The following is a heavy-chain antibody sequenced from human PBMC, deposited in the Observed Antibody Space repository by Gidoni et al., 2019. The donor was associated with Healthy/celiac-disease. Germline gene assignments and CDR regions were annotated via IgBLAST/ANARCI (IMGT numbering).Heavy chain of an antibody. V-gene: IGHV2-5*01. CDR3: AQENRPGGNSVGAFDI. D-gene: IGHD2-21*02. Sequence: QITLKESGPTLVKPTQTLTLTCTFSGFSLSTSGVGVGWIRQPPGKALEWLALIYWNDDKRYSPSLKSRLTITKDTSKNQVVLTMTNMDPVDTATYYCAQENRPGGNSVGAFDIWGQGTMVTVSS. J-gene: IGHJ3*02. CDR1: GFSLSTSGVG. CDR2: IYWNDDK.